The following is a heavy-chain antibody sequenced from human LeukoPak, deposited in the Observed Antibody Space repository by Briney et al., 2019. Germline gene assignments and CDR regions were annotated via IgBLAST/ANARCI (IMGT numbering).Heavy chain of an antibody. CDR1: GYNFNTYW. J-gene: IGHJ4*02. D-gene: IGHD3-16*01. Sequence: GESLKISCQGSGYNFNTYWVAWVRQLPGKGLEWMGIIRPMNSDVRYSPSFQGQVTISADRSINTAYLQWSSLTASDTAMYYCARRGSGNYFFDYWGQGTLVTVSS. CDR2: IRPMNSDV. CDR3: ARRGSGNYFFDY. V-gene: IGHV5-51*01.